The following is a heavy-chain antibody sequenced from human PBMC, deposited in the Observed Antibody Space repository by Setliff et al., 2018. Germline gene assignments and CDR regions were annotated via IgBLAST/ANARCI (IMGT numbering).Heavy chain of an antibody. J-gene: IGHJ4*02. Sequence: GGSLRLSCTASGFTFSNAWMSWVRQAPGKGLEWVGRIKRITDSGTTDHAAPVKGRFTVSRDDSKNSLYLQMTSLKTEDTAVYYCVRDSGKYSFDFWGQGTLVTVSS. CDR2: IKRITDSGTT. CDR3: VRDSGKYSFDF. V-gene: IGHV3-15*01. D-gene: IGHD1-26*01. CDR1: GFTFSNAW.